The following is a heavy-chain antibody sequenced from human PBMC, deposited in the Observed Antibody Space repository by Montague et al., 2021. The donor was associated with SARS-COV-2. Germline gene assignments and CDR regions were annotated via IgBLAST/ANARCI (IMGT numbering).Heavy chain of an antibody. CDR1: GGSFSGYF. D-gene: IGHD4-11*01. J-gene: IGHJ5*02. V-gene: IGHV4-34*01. CDR2: INHGGTA. CDR3: ARERGRGVDYFDP. Sequence: ETPSLTRAVYGGSFSGYFWSWIRQTPGRGLEWIGEINHGGTADYNPSLKSRVTLSVDTSKAQFSLILTSVTAADTAVYYCARERGRGVDYFDPWGQGTLVTVSS.